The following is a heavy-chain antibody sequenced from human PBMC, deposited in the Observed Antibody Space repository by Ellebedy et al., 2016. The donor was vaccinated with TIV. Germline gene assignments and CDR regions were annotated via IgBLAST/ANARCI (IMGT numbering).Heavy chain of an antibody. D-gene: IGHD6-6*01. CDR2: INHSGST. V-gene: IGHV4-34*01. J-gene: IGHJ4*02. CDR3: ARDWYSSSSVYDY. CDR1: GGSFSGYY. Sequence: GSLRLXCAVYGGSFSGYYWSWIRQPPGKGLEWIGEINHSGSTNYNPSLKSRVTISVDTSKNQFSLKLSSVTAADTAVYYCARDWYSSSSVYDYWGQGTLVTVSS.